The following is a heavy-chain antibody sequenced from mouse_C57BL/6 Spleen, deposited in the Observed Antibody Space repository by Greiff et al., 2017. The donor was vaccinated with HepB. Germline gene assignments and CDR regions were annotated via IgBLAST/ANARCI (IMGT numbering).Heavy chain of an antibody. J-gene: IGHJ2*01. CDR1: GYTFTDYN. CDR3: ARAGVLRYFDY. Sequence: VHVKQSGPELVKPGASVKMSCKASGYTFTDYNMHWVKQSHGKSLEWIGYINPNNGGTSYNQKFKGKATLTVNKSSSTAYMELRSLTSEDSAVYYCARAGVLRYFDYWGQGTTLTVSS. CDR2: INPNNGGT. V-gene: IGHV1-22*01. D-gene: IGHD1-1*01.